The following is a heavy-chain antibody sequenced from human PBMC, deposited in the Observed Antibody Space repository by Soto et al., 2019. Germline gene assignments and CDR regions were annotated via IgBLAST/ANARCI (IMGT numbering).Heavy chain of an antibody. CDR1: GDSMGSGDYY. D-gene: IGHD3-10*01. V-gene: IGHV4-30-4*01. CDR2: IYYIGTT. CDR3: ARGSTYYGFLT. J-gene: IGHJ5*02. Sequence: QVQLQESGPGLVKPSQTLSLTCTVSGDSMGSGDYYWTWIRQPPGKGLEWIGYIYYIGTTFYNPSLERPVNTSIDTSTTHFSLRLTSVTAADPAVYYCARGSTYYGFLTWGQGTQVTVSS.